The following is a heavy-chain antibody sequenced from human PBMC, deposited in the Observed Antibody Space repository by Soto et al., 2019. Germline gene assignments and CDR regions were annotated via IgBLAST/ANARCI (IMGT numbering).Heavy chain of an antibody. CDR3: ARRMYSSSSYYYFDY. V-gene: IGHV4-59*01. CDR1: GGSISSYY. D-gene: IGHD6-6*01. CDR2: IYYSGST. Sequence: SETLSLTCTVSGGSISSYYWSWIRRPPGKGLEWIGYIYYSGSTNYNPSLKSRVTISVDTSKNQFSLKLSSVTAADTAVYYCARRMYSSSSYYYFDYWGQGTLVTVSS. J-gene: IGHJ4*02.